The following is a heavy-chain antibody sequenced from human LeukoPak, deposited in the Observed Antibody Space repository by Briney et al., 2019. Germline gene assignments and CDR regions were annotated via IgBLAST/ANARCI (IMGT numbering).Heavy chain of an antibody. CDR2: INPNSGGT. D-gene: IGHD3-22*01. Sequence: ASVKVSCKASGYTFTGYYMHWVRQAPGQGLEWMGWINPNSGGTNYAQKFQGRVTMTRDTSISTAYMELSRLRSDDTAVYYCARDVKYYYDSSGYYPNWFGPWGQGTLVTVSS. CDR1: GYTFTGYY. CDR3: ARDVKYYYDSSGYYPNWFGP. V-gene: IGHV1-2*02. J-gene: IGHJ5*02.